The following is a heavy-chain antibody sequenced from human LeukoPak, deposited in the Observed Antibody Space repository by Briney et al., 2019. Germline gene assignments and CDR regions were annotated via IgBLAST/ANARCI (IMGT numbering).Heavy chain of an antibody. CDR2: ISGCGGST. J-gene: IGHJ3*02. V-gene: IGHV3-23*01. CDR1: GFTFSSYA. Sequence: LGGCLLHSCAASGFTFSSYAMSWVRQAPGKGLEWVSAISGCGGSTYYADSVKGRFTISRDNSKNTLYLQMNSLRAEDTAVYYCAYPGPAFDIWGQGTMVTVSS. CDR3: AYPGPAFDI.